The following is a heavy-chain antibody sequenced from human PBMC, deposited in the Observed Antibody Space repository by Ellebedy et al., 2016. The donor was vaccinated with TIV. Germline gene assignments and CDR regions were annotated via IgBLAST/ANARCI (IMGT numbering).Heavy chain of an antibody. D-gene: IGHD5-18*01. Sequence: MPGGSLRLSCTVSGGSISGYYWSWLRQSPGKGLEWIGYIYYTGSTNYNPSLKRRVTISLDSSKNRFSLNVNSLTAADTAVYYCARVRGVGFGMQLWTFDYWGRGTLVTVSS. CDR3: ARVRGVGFGMQLWTFDY. J-gene: IGHJ4*02. CDR1: GGSISGYY. CDR2: IYYTGST. V-gene: IGHV4-59*01.